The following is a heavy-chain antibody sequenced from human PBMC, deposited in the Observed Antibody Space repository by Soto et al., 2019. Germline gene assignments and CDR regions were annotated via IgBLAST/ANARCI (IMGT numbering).Heavy chain of an antibody. D-gene: IGHD2-2*01. CDR3: ARDKGYCSSTSCYYDYYMDV. V-gene: IGHV3-48*01. CDR1: GFVFSSYH. Sequence: EVQLVESGGGLVQPGGSPRLSCAASGFVFSSYHMNWVRQAPGKGLAWISYISSSSDNIYYADSVRGRFTISRDNAKNSLYLQMNSLRAEDTAVYYCARDKGYCSSTSCYYDYYMDVWGKGTTVTVSS. J-gene: IGHJ6*03. CDR2: ISSSSDNI.